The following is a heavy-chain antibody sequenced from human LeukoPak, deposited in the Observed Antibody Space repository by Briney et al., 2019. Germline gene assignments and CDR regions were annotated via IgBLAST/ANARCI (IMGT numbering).Heavy chain of an antibody. CDR2: IYYSGST. V-gene: IGHV4-59*08. D-gene: IGHD6-13*01. Sequence: SETLSLTCTVSGGSISSYYWSWIRQPPGKGLEWIGYIYYSGSTSYNPSLKSRVTISVDTSKNQFSLKLSSVTAADTAVYYCARLANTGYSSSRDYWGQGTLVTVSS. CDR1: GGSISSYY. J-gene: IGHJ4*02. CDR3: ARLANTGYSSSRDY.